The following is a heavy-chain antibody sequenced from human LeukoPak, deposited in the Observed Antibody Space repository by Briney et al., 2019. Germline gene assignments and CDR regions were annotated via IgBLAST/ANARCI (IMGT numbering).Heavy chain of an antibody. V-gene: IGHV1-18*01. D-gene: IGHD6-13*01. CDR1: GYTFTSYG. CDR3: AISLGYSSSWYGGWFDP. Sequence: GASVKVSCKASGYTFTSYGISWVRQAPGQGLEWMGWISAYNGNTNYAQKLQGRVTMTTDTSTSTAYMELRSLRSDDTAVYYCAISLGYSSSWYGGWFDPWGQGTLATVSS. CDR2: ISAYNGNT. J-gene: IGHJ5*02.